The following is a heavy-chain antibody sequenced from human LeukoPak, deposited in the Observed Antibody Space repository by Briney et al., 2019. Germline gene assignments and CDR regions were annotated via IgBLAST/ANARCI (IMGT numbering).Heavy chain of an antibody. J-gene: IGHJ4*02. CDR1: GFTFSSYS. V-gene: IGHV3-21*01. D-gene: IGHD6-19*01. CDR3: ARGGVAGKDY. CDR2: ISSSSSYI. Sequence: GGSLRLSCAASGFTFSSYSMNWVRQAPGKGLEWVSSISSSSSYIYYADSVKGRFTISRDNAKNSLCLQMNSLRAEDTAVYHCARGGVAGKDYWGQGTLVTVSS.